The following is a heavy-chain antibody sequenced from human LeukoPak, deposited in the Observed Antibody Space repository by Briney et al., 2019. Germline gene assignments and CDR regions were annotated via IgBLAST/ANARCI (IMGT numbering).Heavy chain of an antibody. CDR2: INTNTGNP. J-gene: IGHJ3*02. CDR3: AREIFGGVIVPDAFDI. Sequence: ATVKVSCKASGYTFTSYAMNWVRQAPGQGLEWMGWINTNTGNPTYAQGFTGRFVFSLDTSVSTAYLQISSLKAEDTAVYYCAREIFGGVIVPDAFDIWGQGTMVTVSS. CDR1: GYTFTSYA. V-gene: IGHV7-4-1*02. D-gene: IGHD3-16*02.